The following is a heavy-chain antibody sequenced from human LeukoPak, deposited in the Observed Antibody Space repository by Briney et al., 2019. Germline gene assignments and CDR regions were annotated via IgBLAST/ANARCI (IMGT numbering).Heavy chain of an antibody. Sequence: SETLSLTCAVYGGSFSSYYWSWIRQPPGKGLEWIGYIYYSGSTNYNPSLKSRVTISVDTSKNQFSLKLSSVTAADTAVYYCARGVWSGYYSEWFDPWGQGTLVTVSS. CDR2: IYYSGST. V-gene: IGHV4-59*01. CDR1: GGSFSSYY. D-gene: IGHD3-3*01. J-gene: IGHJ5*02. CDR3: ARGVWSGYYSEWFDP.